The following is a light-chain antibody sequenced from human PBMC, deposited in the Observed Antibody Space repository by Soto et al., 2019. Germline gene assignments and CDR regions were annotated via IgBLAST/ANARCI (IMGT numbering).Light chain of an antibody. CDR3: QQYNNWPPIT. V-gene: IGKV3-15*01. J-gene: IGKJ5*01. Sequence: EIVMTQSRATLSVSPGQRGTLSCRGSQSVSIKLAWYQQKPGQAPRLLIYDTSTRATGIPARFSGSGSGTEFTLTISSLQSEDFAVYYGQQYNNWPPITFGQGTRLEIK. CDR1: QSVSIK. CDR2: DTS.